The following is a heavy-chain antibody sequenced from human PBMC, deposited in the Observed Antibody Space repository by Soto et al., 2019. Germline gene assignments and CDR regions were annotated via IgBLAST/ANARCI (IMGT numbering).Heavy chain of an antibody. Sequence: SETLSLTCTVSGGSISSYYWIWIRQPPGKGLEWIGYIYYSGSTNYNPSLKSRVTISVDTSKNQFSLKLSSVTAADTAVYYCARATYSSGWYGLKHYYYYGMDVWGQGTTVTVSS. CDR2: IYYSGST. D-gene: IGHD6-19*01. V-gene: IGHV4-59*01. J-gene: IGHJ6*02. CDR3: ARATYSSGWYGLKHYYYYGMDV. CDR1: GGSISSYY.